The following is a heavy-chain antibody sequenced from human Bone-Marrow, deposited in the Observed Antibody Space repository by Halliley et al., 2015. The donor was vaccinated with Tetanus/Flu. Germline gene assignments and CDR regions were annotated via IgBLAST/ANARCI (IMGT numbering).Heavy chain of an antibody. D-gene: IGHD5-12*01. CDR3: ARDSGYDRLDY. CDR2: INQDESVR. V-gene: IGHV3-7*04. J-gene: IGHJ4*02. Sequence: LEWVATINQDESVRGYVDPVKGRFTISRDNARSSLYLQMNSLRAEDTAVYYCARDSGYDRLDYWGQGTLVPVSS.